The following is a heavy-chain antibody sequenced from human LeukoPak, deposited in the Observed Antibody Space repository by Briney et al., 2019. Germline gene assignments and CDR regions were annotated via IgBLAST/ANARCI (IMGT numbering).Heavy chain of an antibody. CDR3: VREGVGSYSSSWSGNAFDI. J-gene: IGHJ3*02. CDR2: ISAYNGNT. CDR1: AYTFTTYD. D-gene: IGHD6-13*01. Sequence: ASVEVSCKASAYTFTTYDINWVRQATGQGLEWMGWISAYNGNTNYAQKLQGRVTMTTDTSTSTAYMELRSLRSDDTAVYYCVREGVGSYSSSWSGNAFDIWGQGTMVTVSS. V-gene: IGHV1-18*01.